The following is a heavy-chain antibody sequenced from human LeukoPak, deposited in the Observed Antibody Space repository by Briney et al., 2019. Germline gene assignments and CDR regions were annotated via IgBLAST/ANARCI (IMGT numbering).Heavy chain of an antibody. CDR2: ISSSSSYI. V-gene: IGHV3-21*01. D-gene: IGHD1-26*01. CDR3: ARPFGGIGAFDI. J-gene: IGHJ3*02. CDR1: GFTFSSYS. Sequence: GGSLRLSCAASGFTFSSYSMNWVRQASGKGLEWVSSISSSSSYIYYADSVKGRFTISRDNAKNSLYLQMNSLRAEDTAVYYCARPFGGIGAFDIWGQGTMVTVSS.